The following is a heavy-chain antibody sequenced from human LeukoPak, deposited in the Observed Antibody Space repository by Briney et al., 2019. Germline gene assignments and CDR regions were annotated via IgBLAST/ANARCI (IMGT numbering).Heavy chain of an antibody. CDR2: IYLGNSGI. CDR1: GYDFDTFW. V-gene: IGHV5-51*01. J-gene: IGHJ5*02. D-gene: IGHD5/OR15-5a*01. Sequence: GESLKISCKGSGYDFDTFWLGWVRQKPGKGLEWMGIIYLGNSGIRYSPSFQGQVTISADKSISTAYLHLSSLQASDTAIYYCARRVHEWFDPWGPGTRVTVSS. CDR3: ARRVHEWFDP.